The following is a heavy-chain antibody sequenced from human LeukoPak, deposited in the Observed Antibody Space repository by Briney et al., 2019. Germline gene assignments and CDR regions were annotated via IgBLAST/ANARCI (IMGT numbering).Heavy chain of an antibody. Sequence: TLSLTCTVSGGSISSGAYYWSWNRQPPGKGLEWIGYIYYSGSTYYNPSLKSRVTISVDTSKNQFSLKLSSVTAADTAVYYCARDGDYYDSSGQDAFDIWGQGTMVTVSS. V-gene: IGHV4-30-4*08. J-gene: IGHJ3*02. CDR3: ARDGDYYDSSGQDAFDI. CDR2: IYYSGST. D-gene: IGHD3-22*01. CDR1: GGSISSGAYY.